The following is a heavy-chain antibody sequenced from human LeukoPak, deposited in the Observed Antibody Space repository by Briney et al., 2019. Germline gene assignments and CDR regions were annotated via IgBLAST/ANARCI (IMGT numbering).Heavy chain of an antibody. CDR1: GYTFTSYY. J-gene: IGHJ3*02. CDR3: ARAAWSRRGDDDAFDI. V-gene: IGHV1-46*01. D-gene: IGHD1-1*01. CDR2: INPSGGST. Sequence: ASVKVSCKASGYTFTSYYMHWVRQAPGQGLEWMGIINPSGGSTSYAQKFQGRVTMSVDTSKNQFSLKLSSVTAADTAVYYCARAAWSRRGDDDAFDIWGQGTMVTVSS.